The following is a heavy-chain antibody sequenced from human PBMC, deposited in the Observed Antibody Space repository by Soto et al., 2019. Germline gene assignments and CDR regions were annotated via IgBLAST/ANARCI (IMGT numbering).Heavy chain of an antibody. CDR1: GGSIISYY. Sequence: SETLSLTCTVSGGSIISYYCSCIRQPAGKGREWIGRIYTSGSTNYNPSLKSRVTMSVDTSKNQFSLKLSSVTAADTAVYYCARQTVTYYFDYWGQGTLVTVSS. J-gene: IGHJ4*02. D-gene: IGHD4-17*01. CDR3: ARQTVTYYFDY. V-gene: IGHV4-4*07. CDR2: IYTSGST.